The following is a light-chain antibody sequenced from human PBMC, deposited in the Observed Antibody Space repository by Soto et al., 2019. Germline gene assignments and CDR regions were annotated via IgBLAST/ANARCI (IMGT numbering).Light chain of an antibody. CDR2: AAY. CDR3: QQLNTYPLT. Sequence: DIPLTQSPAFLSASVGDRVTITCRASQGISTYLAWYQQKPGKAPTLLIYAAYTLQSGVPSRFSGSGSGTEFTLTISSLHPEDFATYYCQQLNTYPLTFGQGTKVEIK. V-gene: IGKV1-9*01. CDR1: QGISTY. J-gene: IGKJ1*01.